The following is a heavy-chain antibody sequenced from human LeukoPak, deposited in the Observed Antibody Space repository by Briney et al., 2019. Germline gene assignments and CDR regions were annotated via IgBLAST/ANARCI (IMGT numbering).Heavy chain of an antibody. V-gene: IGHV4-34*01. Sequence: SETLSLTCAVYGGSFSGYCWSWIRQPPGKGLEWIGEINHSGSTNYNPSLKSRVTISVDTSKNQFSLKLSSVTAADTAVYYCAERWLPRPFDIWGQGTMVTVSS. CDR1: GGSFSGYC. CDR3: AERWLPRPFDI. D-gene: IGHD5-24*01. J-gene: IGHJ3*02. CDR2: INHSGST.